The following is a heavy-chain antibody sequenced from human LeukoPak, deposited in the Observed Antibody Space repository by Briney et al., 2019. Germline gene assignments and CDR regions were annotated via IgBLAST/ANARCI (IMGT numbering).Heavy chain of an antibody. CDR1: GFTFSSYA. Sequence: GGSLRLSCAASGFTFSSYAMSWVRQAPGKGLEWVSAISGSGDSTYYADSVKGRFTISRDNSKKTLYLQLNSLRAEDTAVYYCARAEINDYSRYWGQGIPVIVSS. CDR2: ISGSGDST. V-gene: IGHV3-23*01. J-gene: IGHJ4*02. CDR3: ARAEINDYSRY. D-gene: IGHD4-11*01.